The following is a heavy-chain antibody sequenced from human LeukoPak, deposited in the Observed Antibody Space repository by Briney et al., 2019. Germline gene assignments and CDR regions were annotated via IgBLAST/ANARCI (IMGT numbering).Heavy chain of an antibody. V-gene: IGHV3-48*02. CDR2: ISRSGTI. CDR1: GFTFISYS. J-gene: IGHJ4*02. CDR3: VTEAYSSGPSQFDY. Sequence: GGSLRLSCAASGFTFISYSMNWVRQAPGKGLEWISYISRSGTIYYADSAKGRFTISRDNAKNSLYLQMTSLRDEDTAVYYCVTEAYSSGPSQFDYWGQGNMVTVSS. D-gene: IGHD2-21*01.